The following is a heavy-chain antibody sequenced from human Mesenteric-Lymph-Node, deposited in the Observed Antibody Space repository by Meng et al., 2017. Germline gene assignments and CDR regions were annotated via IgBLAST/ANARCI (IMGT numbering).Heavy chain of an antibody. J-gene: IGHJ4*02. Sequence: QVEVGQAAAEVKKPGASVKFSCKASGYTFTGYYMHWVRQAPGQGLEWMGRINPNSGGTNYAQKFQGRVTMTRDTSISTAYMELSRLRSDDTAVYYCASLQQLIGEHPEYYFDYWGQGTLVTVSS. CDR3: ASLQQLIGEHPEYYFDY. V-gene: IGHV1-2*06. CDR2: INPNSGGT. D-gene: IGHD6-13*01. CDR1: GYTFTGYY.